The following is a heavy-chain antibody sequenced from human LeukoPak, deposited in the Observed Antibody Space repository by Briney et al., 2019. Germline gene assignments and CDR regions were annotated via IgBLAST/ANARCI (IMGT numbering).Heavy chain of an antibody. V-gene: IGHV4-34*01. D-gene: IGHD2-15*01. CDR2: INHSGST. CDR1: GGSFSGYY. Sequence: PSETLSLTCAVYGGSFSGYYWSWIRQPPGKGLEWIGEINHSGSTNYNPSLKSRDTISVDTSKNQFSLKLSSVTAADTAVYYCARERSRYCSGGSCYSTDHDYWGQGTLVTVSS. CDR3: ARERSRYCSGGSCYSTDHDY. J-gene: IGHJ4*02.